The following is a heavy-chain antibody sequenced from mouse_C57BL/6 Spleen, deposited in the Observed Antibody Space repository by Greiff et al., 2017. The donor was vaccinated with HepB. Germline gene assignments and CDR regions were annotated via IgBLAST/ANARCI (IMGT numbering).Heavy chain of an antibody. Sequence: EVQWVESGGDLVKPGGSLKLSCAASGFTFSSYGMSWVRQTPDKRLEWVATISSGGSYTYYPDSVKGRFTISRDNAKNTLYLQMSSLKSEDTAMYYCARVNYGSSPYYAMDYWGQGTSVTVSS. CDR2: ISSGGSYT. D-gene: IGHD1-1*01. J-gene: IGHJ4*01. V-gene: IGHV5-6*01. CDR3: ARVNYGSSPYYAMDY. CDR1: GFTFSSYG.